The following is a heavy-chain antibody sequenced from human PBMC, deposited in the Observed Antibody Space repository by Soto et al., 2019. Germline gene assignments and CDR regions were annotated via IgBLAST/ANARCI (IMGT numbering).Heavy chain of an antibody. CDR2: INAGNGNT. CDR1: GYTFTSYA. J-gene: IGHJ4*02. V-gene: IGHV1-3*01. Sequence: ASVKVSCKASGYTFTSYAMHWVRQAPGQRLEWMGWINAGNGNTKGPQKFQGRVTFTRDTSASTVYMEVSSLRSEDTAVYYCARAAYYYESSGYYPGDYWGQGTLVTVPQ. CDR3: ARAAYYYESSGYYPGDY. D-gene: IGHD3-22*01.